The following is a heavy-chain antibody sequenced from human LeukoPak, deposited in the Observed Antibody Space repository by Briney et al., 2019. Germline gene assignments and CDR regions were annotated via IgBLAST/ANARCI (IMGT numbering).Heavy chain of an antibody. CDR1: GFTFSNAW. CDR3: ANHPPIVVVPAAIPRFDY. J-gene: IGHJ4*02. V-gene: IGHV3-23*01. D-gene: IGHD2-2*01. Sequence: TGGSLRLSCAASGFTFSNAWMSWVRQAPGKGLEWVSAISGSGGSTYYADSVKGRFTISRDNSKNTLYLQMNSLRAEDTAVYYFANHPPIVVVPAAIPRFDYWGQGTLVTVSS. CDR2: ISGSGGST.